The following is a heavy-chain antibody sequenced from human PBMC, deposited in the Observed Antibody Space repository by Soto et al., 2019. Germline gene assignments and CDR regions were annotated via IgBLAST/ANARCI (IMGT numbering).Heavy chain of an antibody. V-gene: IGHV4-34*01. CDR1: GGSFSGYY. CDR2: INHSGVT. CDR3: ARFSGSYYYAMDV. D-gene: IGHD6-19*01. Sequence: QVQLQQWSAGLLKPSGTLSLTCAVYGGSFSGYYWSWIRQPPGKGLEWIGEINHSGVTNYKPSLKRRVTISVDTSKNQFSLQLKSVTAADTALYYCARFSGSYYYAMDVWGQGSTVTVSS. J-gene: IGHJ6*02.